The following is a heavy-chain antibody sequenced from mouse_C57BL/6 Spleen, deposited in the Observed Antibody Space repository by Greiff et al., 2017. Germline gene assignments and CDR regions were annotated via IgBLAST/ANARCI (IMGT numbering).Heavy chain of an antibody. J-gene: IGHJ3*01. V-gene: IGHV1-55*01. Sequence: VQLQQSGAELVKPGASVKMSCKASGYTFTSYWITWVKQRPGQGLEWIGDIYPGSGSTNYNEKLKSKATLTVDTSSSTAYMQLSSLTSEDSAIYYCATTGTWFAYWGQGTLVTVSA. D-gene: IGHD4-1*02. CDR3: ATTGTWFAY. CDR2: IYPGSGST. CDR1: GYTFTSYW.